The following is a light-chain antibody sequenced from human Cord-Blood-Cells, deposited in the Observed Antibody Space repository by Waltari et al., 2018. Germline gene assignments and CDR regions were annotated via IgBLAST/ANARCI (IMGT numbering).Light chain of an antibody. CDR3: SSYAGSNNVV. V-gene: IGLV2-8*01. CDR1: SSDVGGYNY. J-gene: IGLJ2*01. CDR2: EVI. Sequence: HSALSQPPSAPGSPGQSVTISCTGTSSDVGGYNYFSWYHSQPGKAPNPMIYEVIKRPSGVPDRFSGSKSGNTAYLTVSGLKAKDEADYYCSSYAGSNNVVLGGGTKLTVL.